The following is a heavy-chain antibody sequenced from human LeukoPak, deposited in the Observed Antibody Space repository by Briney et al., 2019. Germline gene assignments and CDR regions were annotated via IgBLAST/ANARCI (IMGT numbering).Heavy chain of an antibody. D-gene: IGHD6-13*01. CDR2: IDPSDSYT. Sequence: GESLKISCQGSGYSFTSYWISWVRQMPGKGLEWMGRIDPSDSYTNYSPSFQGHVTISADKSITTAYLQWSSLKASDTAMYYCVRQGAAPGYSYHYGMDVWGQGTTVAVSS. J-gene: IGHJ6*02. CDR1: GYSFTSYW. V-gene: IGHV5-10-1*01. CDR3: VRQGAAPGYSYHYGMDV.